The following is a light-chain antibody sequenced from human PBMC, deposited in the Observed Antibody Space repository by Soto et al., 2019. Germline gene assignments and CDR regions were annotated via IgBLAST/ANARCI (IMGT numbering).Light chain of an antibody. V-gene: IGKV3-11*01. J-gene: IGKJ5*01. CDR1: QSVSSY. CDR3: QNRMNWPLT. Sequence: EIVLTHSPATLSLSPGQRATVPCRASQSVSSYLAWYQQKTGQAPRILIYDESNRATGIPDRLSGSGSETDLNLTISRLEPEDFAVYYCQNRMNWPLTFGQGTRLEIK. CDR2: DES.